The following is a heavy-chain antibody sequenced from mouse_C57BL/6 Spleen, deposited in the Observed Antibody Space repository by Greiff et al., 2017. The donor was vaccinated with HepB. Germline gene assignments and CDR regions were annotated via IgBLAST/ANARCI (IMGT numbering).Heavy chain of an antibody. CDR3: ARGGSTMVTSVY. CDR2: IHPNSGST. J-gene: IGHJ3*01. Sequence: QVQLQQSGAELVKPGASVKLSCKASGYTFTSYWMHWVKQRPGQGLEWIGMIHPNSGSTNYNEKFKSKATLTVDKSSSTAYMQLSSLTSEDSAVYYCARGGSTMVTSVYWGQGTLVTVSA. D-gene: IGHD2-2*01. V-gene: IGHV1-64*01. CDR1: GYTFTSYW.